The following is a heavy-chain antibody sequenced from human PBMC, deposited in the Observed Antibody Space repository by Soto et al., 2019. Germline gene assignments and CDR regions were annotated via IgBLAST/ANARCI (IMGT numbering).Heavy chain of an antibody. D-gene: IGHD6-6*01. Sequence: GGSLRLSWAASGFTFSDYAMHWVRQAPGKGLEWVAVVSHDGRNTYYAVSLICFFMIPRAPSSTTFSFEMLFLWAAADAVFYYWARVGPSIAAPDFDYWGQGALVTVSS. J-gene: IGHJ4*02. CDR1: GFTFSDYA. CDR3: WARVGPSIAAPDFDY. V-gene: IGHV3-30*03. CDR2: VSHDGRNT.